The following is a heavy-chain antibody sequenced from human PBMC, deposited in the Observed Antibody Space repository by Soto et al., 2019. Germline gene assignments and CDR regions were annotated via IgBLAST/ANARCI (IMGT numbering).Heavy chain of an antibody. J-gene: IGHJ4*02. V-gene: IGHV3-9*01. CDR2: ITWNSNVI. CDR3: TRGGPDDFCGGGRCYFDY. D-gene: IGHD2-15*01. Sequence: EVQLVESGGGLVQPGRSLRLSCAASGFTFDDFAMHWVRRVPGKGMEWVSSITWNSNVIGYAYSVTGRFTISRDNAKNSLYLQMNSLRPEDTAFYYCTRGGPDDFCGGGRCYFDYWGQGNLVTVSS. CDR1: GFTFDDFA.